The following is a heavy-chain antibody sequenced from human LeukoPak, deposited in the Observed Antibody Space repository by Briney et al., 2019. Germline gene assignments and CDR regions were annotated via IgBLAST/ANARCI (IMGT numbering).Heavy chain of an antibody. CDR3: ARDRAEVTAGPWYFDL. CDR1: GSTFTRHY. D-gene: IGHD2-21*02. J-gene: IGHJ2*01. V-gene: IGHV1-46*01. Sequence: ASVKLSCKASGSTFTRHYMHWVRQAPGQGPEWMGIINPSGGTTNYAQKFPGSLTMTRDTSTSKAYMELSSLTSEDTAVYYCARDRAEVTAGPWYFDLWGRGTLVSVSS. CDR2: INPSGGTT.